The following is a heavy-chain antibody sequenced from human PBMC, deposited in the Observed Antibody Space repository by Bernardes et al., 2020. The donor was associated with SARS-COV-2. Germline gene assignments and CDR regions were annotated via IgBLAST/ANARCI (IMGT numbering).Heavy chain of an antibody. CDR1: GFTFSSYS. CDR2: ISSSSSYI. CDR3: ARDRSHLDIVVVPTLLYMDV. Sequence: GGSLRLSCAASGFTFSSYSMNWVRQAPGKGLEWVSSISSSSSYIYYADSVKGRFTISRDNAKNSLYLQMNSLRAEDTAVYYCARDRSHLDIVVVPTLLYMDVWGKGTTVTVSS. D-gene: IGHD2-2*01. J-gene: IGHJ6*03. V-gene: IGHV3-21*01.